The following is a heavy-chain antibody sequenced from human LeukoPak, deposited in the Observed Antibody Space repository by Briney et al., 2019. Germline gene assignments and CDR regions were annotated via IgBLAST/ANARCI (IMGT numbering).Heavy chain of an antibody. D-gene: IGHD3-10*01. CDR1: GFTFNNYG. J-gene: IGHJ4*02. V-gene: IGHV3-23*01. CDR2: ISGSGGNT. Sequence: GGSLRLSCAASGFTFNNYGVSWVRQAPGKGLERVSGISGSGGNTYYRDSVKGRFTISRDNFKNTLHLQMNSLRAEDTAVYYCAKIWNPITMVRRVIDYWGQGTLVTVSS. CDR3: AKIWNPITMVRRVIDY.